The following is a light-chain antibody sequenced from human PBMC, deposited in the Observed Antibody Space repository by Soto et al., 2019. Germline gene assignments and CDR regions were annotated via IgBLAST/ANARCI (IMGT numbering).Light chain of an antibody. CDR1: ASVSSN. Sequence: EIVMTQSPATLSVSPGERATLSCRASASVSSNLVWYQQKPGQAPRLLIYGASTRASGIPARFSGSGSGTDFTLTISSQQSEDFAVYYCHQNNKWPRTFGQGTKVDIK. CDR3: HQNNKWPRT. V-gene: IGKV3-15*01. J-gene: IGKJ1*01. CDR2: GAS.